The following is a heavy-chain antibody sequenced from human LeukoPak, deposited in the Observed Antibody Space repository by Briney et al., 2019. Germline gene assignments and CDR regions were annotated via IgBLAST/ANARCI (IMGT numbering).Heavy chain of an antibody. V-gene: IGHV1-2*02. CDR2: INPNSGGT. CDR3: AKVLRGFQDYYYYYMDV. D-gene: IGHD3-16*01. Sequence: ASVKVSCKASGYTFTGYYMHWVRQAPGQGLEWMGWINPNSGGTDYAQKFQGRVTMTRDTSISTAYMELSSLKSDDTAVYYCAKVLRGFQDYYYYYMDVWGKGTTVTVSS. CDR1: GYTFTGYY. J-gene: IGHJ6*03.